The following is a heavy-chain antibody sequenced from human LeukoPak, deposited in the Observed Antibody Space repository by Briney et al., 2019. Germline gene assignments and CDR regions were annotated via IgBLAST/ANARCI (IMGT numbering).Heavy chain of an antibody. V-gene: IGHV1-2*02. CDR2: INPNNGAT. J-gene: IGHJ4*02. CDR1: GYTFTSYY. D-gene: IGHD1-26*01. Sequence: ASVKVSCKTSGYTFTSYYMHWLRQAPGQGLEWMGWINPNNGATHYAQKFQGRVTLTRDTSISTVYMELSRLTSDDTAVYYCARDLTTYSPAVVYWGLGTLVTVSS. CDR3: ARDLTTYSPAVVY.